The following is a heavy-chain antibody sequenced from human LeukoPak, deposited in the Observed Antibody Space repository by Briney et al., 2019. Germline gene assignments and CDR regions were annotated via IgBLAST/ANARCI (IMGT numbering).Heavy chain of an antibody. Sequence: PSETLSLTCTVSGGSISSYYWSWIRQPPGKELEWIGYIYYSGSTNYNPSLKSRVTISVDTSKNQFSLKLSSVTAADTAVYYCAGLDYGGNSGTFDYWGQGTLVTVSS. CDR1: GGSISSYY. J-gene: IGHJ4*02. D-gene: IGHD4-23*01. V-gene: IGHV4-59*01. CDR2: IYYSGST. CDR3: AGLDYGGNSGTFDY.